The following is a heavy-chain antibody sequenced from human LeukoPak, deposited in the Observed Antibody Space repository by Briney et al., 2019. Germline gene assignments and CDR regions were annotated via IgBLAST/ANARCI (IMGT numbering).Heavy chain of an antibody. CDR1: GFTFSSYW. V-gene: IGHV3-74*01. J-gene: IGHJ4*02. CDR2: INSDGSST. D-gene: IGHD2-15*01. Sequence: PGGSLRLSCAVSGFTFSSYWMHWVRQAPGKGLVWVSRINSDGSSTNYADSVRGRFTISRDNAKNTLYLQMNSLRGEDTAVYYCASLNVPATPHWGQGTLVTVSS. CDR3: ASLNVPATPH.